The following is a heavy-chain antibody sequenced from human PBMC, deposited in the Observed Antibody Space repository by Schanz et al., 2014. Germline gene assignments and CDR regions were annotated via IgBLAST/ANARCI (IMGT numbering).Heavy chain of an antibody. D-gene: IGHD3-22*01. J-gene: IGHJ4*02. CDR2: ISGRSGTT. Sequence: EVHLLESGGGLVQPGGSLRLSCAASGFTFSNHALSWVRQAPGKGLQWVSTISGRSGTTNYADSVKGRFTISRDNLKNTVYLQMNSLRAGDTAVYYCAKDGRLPYYGTGSDFDYWGQGTLVAVSS. CDR1: GFTFSNHA. CDR3: AKDGRLPYYGTGSDFDY. V-gene: IGHV3-23*01.